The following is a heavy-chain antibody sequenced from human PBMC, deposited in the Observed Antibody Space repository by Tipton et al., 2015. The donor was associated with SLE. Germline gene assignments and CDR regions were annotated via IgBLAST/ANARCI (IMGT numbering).Heavy chain of an antibody. CDR1: GGSISSSSYY. CDR3: ARHKLGFSWSYFDS. V-gene: IGHV4-39*01. CDR2: IYYSGST. Sequence: TLSLTCTVSGGSISSSSYYWGWIRQPPGKGLEWIGSIYYSGSTYYNPSLKSRVTISVDTSKNQFSLQMSSVTAADTALYYCARHKLGFSWSYFDSWGQGTLVTVFS. D-gene: IGHD3-3*01. J-gene: IGHJ4*02.